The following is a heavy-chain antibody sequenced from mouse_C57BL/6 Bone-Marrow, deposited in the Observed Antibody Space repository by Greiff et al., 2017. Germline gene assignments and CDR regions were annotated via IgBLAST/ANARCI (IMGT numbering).Heavy chain of an antibody. J-gene: IGHJ2*01. Sequence: EVKLMESGGGLVQPGESLKLSCESNEYEFPSPDMSWVRKTPEKRLELVAPINSVGGSPYYPDTMERRFTLSRDNTKKTLYLQMSSLRSEDTALYYCARQRGSQSPFDYWGQGTTLTVSS. CDR1: EYEFPSPD. CDR2: INSVGGSP. V-gene: IGHV5-2*01. CDR3: ARQRGSQSPFDY.